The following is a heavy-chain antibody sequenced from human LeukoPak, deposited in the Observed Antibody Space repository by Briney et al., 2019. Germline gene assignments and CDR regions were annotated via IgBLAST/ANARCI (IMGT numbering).Heavy chain of an antibody. Sequence: ASVKVSCKASGYTFTGYYMHWVRQAPGQGLEWMGWINPNSGGTNYAQKFQGRVTMTRDTSISTAYMELSRLRSDDTAVYYCARGRGTIFGVASPDYWGQGTLVTVSS. CDR1: GYTFTGYY. D-gene: IGHD3-3*01. V-gene: IGHV1-2*02. J-gene: IGHJ4*02. CDR2: INPNSGGT. CDR3: ARGRGTIFGVASPDY.